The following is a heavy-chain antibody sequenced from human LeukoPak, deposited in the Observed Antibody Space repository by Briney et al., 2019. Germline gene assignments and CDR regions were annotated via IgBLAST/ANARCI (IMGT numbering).Heavy chain of an antibody. J-gene: IGHJ6*03. V-gene: IGHV3-53*01. CDR2: IYSGGST. CDR1: GFSVSSNY. Sequence: PGGSLRLSCAASGFSVSSNYMSWVRQAPGKGLEWVSVIYSGGSTYYADSVKGRFTISRDNSKNTLYLQMNSLRAEDTVVYYCAREKLYYYYMDVWGKGTTVTVSS. CDR3: AREKLYYYYMDV.